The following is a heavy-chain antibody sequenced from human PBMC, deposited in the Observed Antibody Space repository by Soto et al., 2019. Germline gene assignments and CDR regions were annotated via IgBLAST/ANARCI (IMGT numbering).Heavy chain of an antibody. CDR1: GYTFTSYG. CDR3: ARGSRIAAAGTLIDY. Sequence: ASVKVSFKASGYTFTSYGISWVRQAPGQGLEWMGWISAYNGNTNYAQKLQGRVTMTTDTSTSTAYMELRSLRSDDTAVYYCARGSRIAAAGTLIDYWGQGTLVTVSS. CDR2: ISAYNGNT. J-gene: IGHJ4*02. D-gene: IGHD6-13*01. V-gene: IGHV1-18*04.